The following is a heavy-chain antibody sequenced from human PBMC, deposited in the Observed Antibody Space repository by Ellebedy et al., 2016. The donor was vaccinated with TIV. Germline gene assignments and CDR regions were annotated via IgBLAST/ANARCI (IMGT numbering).Heavy chain of an antibody. CDR3: AREGGVYFFDY. V-gene: IGHV1-46*01. D-gene: IGHD1-26*01. CDR2: INPSNGGT. Sequence: AASVKVSCKASGYTFTSDLIHWVRQAPGQGLEWMGVINPSNGGTGYAQKFQGRVTITRDTSAGTVYMELSSLRSEDTAVYYCAREGGVYFFDYWGQGTLVTVSS. J-gene: IGHJ4*02. CDR1: GYTFTSDL.